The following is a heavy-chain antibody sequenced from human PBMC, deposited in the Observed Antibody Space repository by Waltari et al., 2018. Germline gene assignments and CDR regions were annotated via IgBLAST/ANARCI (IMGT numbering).Heavy chain of an antibody. CDR3: ATGDSHAVDM. J-gene: IGHJ3*02. V-gene: IGHV3-74*01. D-gene: IGHD4-17*01. CDR1: GFTFSSYY. CDR2: SNGYATST. Sequence: EVQLVESGGGLVQFGGSLRLSCAASGFTFSSYYMHWVRQTPGKGLAWVTRSNGYATSTSYADSVKGRLTTSRDNARNTLHLQMNSLRVEDTAVYYCATGDSHAVDMWGQGTLVIVSS.